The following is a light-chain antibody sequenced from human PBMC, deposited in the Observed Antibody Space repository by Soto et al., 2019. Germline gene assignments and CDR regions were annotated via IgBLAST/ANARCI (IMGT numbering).Light chain of an antibody. CDR2: GAS. CDR3: QQYNNWPPWT. Sequence: EIVMTQSPATLSVSPGERATLSCRASQSVSSNLAWYQQKPGQAPRLLIYGASTRATGIPARFSGSGSGTEFTLTISSLQSEDFEVYYCQQYNNWPPWTFGQGTEV. V-gene: IGKV3-15*01. J-gene: IGKJ1*01. CDR1: QSVSSN.